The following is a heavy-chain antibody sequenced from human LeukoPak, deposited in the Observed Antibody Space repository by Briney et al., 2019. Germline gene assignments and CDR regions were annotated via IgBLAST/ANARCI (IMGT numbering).Heavy chain of an antibody. Sequence: GGSLRLSCAASGFTVYSYAMSWVRQAPGKGLEWVSAIRGSGVATFYADSVKGRFTISRDNPRNTLYLQMNSLRAEGTAVYFCASRVDTTLVWGQGTLVTVSS. D-gene: IGHD1-1*01. CDR2: IRGSGVAT. CDR1: GFTVYSYA. V-gene: IGHV3-23*01. CDR3: ASRVDTTLV. J-gene: IGHJ4*02.